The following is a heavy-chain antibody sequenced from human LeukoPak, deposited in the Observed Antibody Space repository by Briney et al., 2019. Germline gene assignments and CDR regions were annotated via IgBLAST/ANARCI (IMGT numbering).Heavy chain of an antibody. Sequence: GESLQISCKGSGSIFTSYWIGGVGQLPGKGLEWMGIIYPGDSDTRYSPSFQGQVTISADKSISTAYLQWSSLKASDTAMYYCARLEYQLLPNWFDPWGQGTLVTVSS. CDR1: GSIFTSYW. J-gene: IGHJ5*02. CDR3: ARLEYQLLPNWFDP. CDR2: IYPGDSDT. D-gene: IGHD2-2*01. V-gene: IGHV5-51*01.